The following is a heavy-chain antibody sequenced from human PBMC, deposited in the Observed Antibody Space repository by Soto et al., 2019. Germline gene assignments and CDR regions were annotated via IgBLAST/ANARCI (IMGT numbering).Heavy chain of an antibody. Sequence: ASVKVSCKASGYTFTSYAMHWVRQAPGQRLEWMGWINAGNGNTKYSQKFQGRVTITRDTSASTAYMELSSLRSEDTAVYYCARGVDIVATTAIYYYYYYMDVWGKGTTVTVSS. CDR2: INAGNGNT. J-gene: IGHJ6*03. CDR1: GYTFTSYA. CDR3: ARGVDIVATTAIYYYYYYMDV. V-gene: IGHV1-3*01. D-gene: IGHD5-12*01.